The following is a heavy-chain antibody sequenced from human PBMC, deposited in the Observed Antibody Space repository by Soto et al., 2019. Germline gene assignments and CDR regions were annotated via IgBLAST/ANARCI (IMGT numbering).Heavy chain of an antibody. J-gene: IGHJ6*02. Sequence: SETLSLTCTVSGGSISSGDYYWSWIRQPPGKGLEWIGYIYYSGSTYYNPSLKSRVTISVDTSKNQFSLKLSSVTADDTAVYYCARDSGYCSGGSCYGRDYYYGMDVWGQGTTVTVSS. D-gene: IGHD2-15*01. V-gene: IGHV4-30-4*01. CDR1: GGSISSGDYY. CDR2: IYYSGST. CDR3: ARDSGYCSGGSCYGRDYYYGMDV.